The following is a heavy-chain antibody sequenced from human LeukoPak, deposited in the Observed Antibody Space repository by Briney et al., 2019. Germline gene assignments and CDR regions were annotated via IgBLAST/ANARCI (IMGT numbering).Heavy chain of an antibody. CDR1: GFTFSSYA. V-gene: IGHV3-23*01. J-gene: IGHJ4*02. CDR3: ATSRLSVVPNDY. D-gene: IGHD6-6*01. CDR2: ISGSGGST. Sequence: PGGSLRLSCAASGFTFSSYAMSWVRQAPGKGLVWVSAISGSGGSTYYADSVKGRFTISRDNSKNTLYLQMNSLRAEDTALYYCATSRLSVVPNDYWGQGTLVTVSS.